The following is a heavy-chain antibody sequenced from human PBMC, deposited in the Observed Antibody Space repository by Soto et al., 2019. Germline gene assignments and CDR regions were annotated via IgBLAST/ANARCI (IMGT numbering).Heavy chain of an antibody. J-gene: IGHJ6*02. CDR2: IYPGDSDT. D-gene: IGHD3-9*01. CDR3: ARGFRDDILTGYPPSWISYYYYGMDV. Sequence: PGESLKISCKGSGYSFTSYWIGWVRQMPGKGLEWMGIIYPGDSDTRYSPSFQGQVTISADKSISTAYLQWSSLKASDTAMYYCARGFRDDILTGYPPSWISYYYYGMDVWGQGTTVTVSS. V-gene: IGHV5-51*01. CDR1: GYSFTSYW.